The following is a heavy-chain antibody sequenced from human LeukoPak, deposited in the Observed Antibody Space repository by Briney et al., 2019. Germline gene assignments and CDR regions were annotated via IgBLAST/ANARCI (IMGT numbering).Heavy chain of an antibody. J-gene: IGHJ4*02. CDR3: ARAGIVGAIGFDY. Sequence: GVSLRLSCAASGFTFSSYAMHWVRQAPGKGLEWVAVISYDGSNKYYADSVKGRFTISRDNSKNTLYLQMNSLRAEDTAVYYCARAGIVGAIGFDYWGQGTLVTVSS. D-gene: IGHD1-26*01. CDR2: ISYDGSNK. CDR1: GFTFSSYA. V-gene: IGHV3-30*04.